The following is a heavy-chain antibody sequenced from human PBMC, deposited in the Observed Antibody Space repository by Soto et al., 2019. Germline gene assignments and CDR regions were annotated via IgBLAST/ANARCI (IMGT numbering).Heavy chain of an antibody. D-gene: IGHD3-22*01. Sequence: QVRLPQWGAGLLKPSETLSLTCAVYGGSFTDYYWSWIRQPPWKGLEWIGEINHSGDTNYNPSLKSRVTISVDTSKNQFSLKLSSVTAADTAVYYCARNYYDSGRFGLDPWGQGTQVTVSS. CDR1: GGSFTDYY. J-gene: IGHJ5*02. V-gene: IGHV4-34*01. CDR2: INHSGDT. CDR3: ARNYYDSGRFGLDP.